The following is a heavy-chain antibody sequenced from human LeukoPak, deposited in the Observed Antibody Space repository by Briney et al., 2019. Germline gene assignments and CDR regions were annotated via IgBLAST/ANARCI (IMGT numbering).Heavy chain of an antibody. CDR2: INPNSGGT. CDR1: GYTFTGYY. Sequence: ASVKVSCKASGYTFTGYYMHWVRQAPGQGLEWMGWINPNSGGTNYAQKFQGRVTMTRDTSISTAYMELSRLRSDDTAVYYCARVAVGATEGWFDPWGQGTLVTVSS. J-gene: IGHJ5*02. CDR3: ARVAVGATEGWFDP. V-gene: IGHV1-2*02. D-gene: IGHD1-26*01.